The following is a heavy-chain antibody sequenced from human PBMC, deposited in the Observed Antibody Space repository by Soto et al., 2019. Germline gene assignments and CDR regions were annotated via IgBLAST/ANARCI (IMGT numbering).Heavy chain of an antibody. Sequence: PSETLSLTCSVSGGSIRSYYWTWIRQPPGQALEWIGNIHFSGTTYYNPSLESRVTISVDTSKNQFSLRVTSVSAADTAVYYCARSGTYPAFIDLWGQGTLVTVS. J-gene: IGHJ4*02. V-gene: IGHV4-59*01. CDR2: IHFSGTT. D-gene: IGHD3-10*01. CDR3: ARSGTYPAFIDL. CDR1: GGSIRSYY.